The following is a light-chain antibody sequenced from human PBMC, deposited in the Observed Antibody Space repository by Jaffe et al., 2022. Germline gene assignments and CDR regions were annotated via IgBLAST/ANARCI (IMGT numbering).Light chain of an antibody. Sequence: QSVLTQPPSVSAAPGQRVTISCSGTSSDIGKNFVSWYRKFPGTAPQLVIYENDRRPSGIPDRFSGSKSGTSATLGISGLQTGDEADYYCGTWDNLLSAYVFGPGTKVAVL. CDR1: SSDIGKNF. J-gene: IGLJ1*01. CDR2: END. V-gene: IGLV1-51*02. CDR3: GTWDNLLSAYV.